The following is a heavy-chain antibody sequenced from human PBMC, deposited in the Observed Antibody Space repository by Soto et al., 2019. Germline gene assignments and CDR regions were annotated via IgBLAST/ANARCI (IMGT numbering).Heavy chain of an antibody. V-gene: IGHV1-24*01. CDR2: FDPEDGET. CDR1: GYAHTELF. D-gene: IGHD3-10*01. Sequence: ASVKVDFNVSGYAHTELFMDWVRQDPGKGLEWMGGFDPEDGETIYAQKFQGRVTMTEDTSTDTAYMELSSLRSEDTAVYYCATIFRGVDNWFDPWGQGTLVTGSS. CDR3: ATIFRGVDNWFDP. J-gene: IGHJ5*02.